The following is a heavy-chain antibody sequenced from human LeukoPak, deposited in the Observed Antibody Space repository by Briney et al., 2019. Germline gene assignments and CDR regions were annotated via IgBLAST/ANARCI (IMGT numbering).Heavy chain of an antibody. V-gene: IGHV3-23*01. CDR1: GFTVSSNY. CDR2: IAGTGGST. J-gene: IGHJ3*01. D-gene: IGHD1-26*01. Sequence: GGSLRLSCAASGFTVSSNYMSWVRQPPGKGLEWVSSIAGTGGSTYYADSVKGRFTLSRDNSENTLYLQLNSLRAEDSGIYYCAKAFRIVGIGNPDDAFDVWGQGTVVTVSS. CDR3: AKAFRIVGIGNPDDAFDV.